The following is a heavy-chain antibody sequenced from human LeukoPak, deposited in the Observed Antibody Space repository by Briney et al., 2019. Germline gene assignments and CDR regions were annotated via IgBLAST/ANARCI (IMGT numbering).Heavy chain of an antibody. CDR1: GFTFSSYS. CDR3: ARDKRTGDSYFDS. D-gene: IGHD7-27*01. CDR2: ISTGSSYI. J-gene: IGHJ4*02. Sequence: GGSLRLSCAASGFTFSSYSMNWVRQAPGKGLEWVSSISTGSSYIYYADSVKGRFTISRDNAKYSLYLQMDSLRAEDTAVYYCARDKRTGDSYFDSWGQGTLVTVSS. V-gene: IGHV3-21*01.